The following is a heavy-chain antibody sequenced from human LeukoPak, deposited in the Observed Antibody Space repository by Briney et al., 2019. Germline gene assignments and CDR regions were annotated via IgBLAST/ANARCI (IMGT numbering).Heavy chain of an antibody. V-gene: IGHV3-53*01. D-gene: IGHD1-14*01. Sequence: GGSLRLSCAASGFTVITNDMTRVRQAPGKGPEWVSVLYSDGNTKYADSMQGRFTISRDNSKNTLYLEMNSLSPDDTAVYYCARGVEPLAANTLAYWGQGTLVTVSS. CDR1: GFTVITND. J-gene: IGHJ4*02. CDR2: LYSDGNT. CDR3: ARGVEPLAANTLAY.